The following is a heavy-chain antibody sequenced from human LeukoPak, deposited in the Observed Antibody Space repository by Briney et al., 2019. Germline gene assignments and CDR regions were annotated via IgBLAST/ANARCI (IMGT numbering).Heavy chain of an antibody. D-gene: IGHD1-7*01. V-gene: IGHV1-18*01. CDR3: ATTMGTTEAFDI. CDR1: GYTFTSYG. CDR2: ISAYNGNT. Sequence: ASVKVSCKASGYTFTSYGISWVRQAPGQGLEWMGWISAYNGNTNYAQKFQGRVTMTRDTSISTAYMELSRLRSDDTAVYYCATTMGTTEAFDIWGQGTMVTVSS. J-gene: IGHJ3*02.